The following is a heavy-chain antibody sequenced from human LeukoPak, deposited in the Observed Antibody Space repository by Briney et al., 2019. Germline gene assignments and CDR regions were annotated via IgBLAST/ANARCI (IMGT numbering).Heavy chain of an antibody. CDR3: AREKGITGTTWGFPTD. D-gene: IGHD1-20*01. Sequence: AGGSLRLSCAASGFTVSSNYMSWVRQAPGKGLEWVSVIYSGGSTYYADSVKGRFTISRDNSKNTLYLQMNSLRAEDTAVYYCAREKGITGTTWGFPTDWGQGTLVTVSS. V-gene: IGHV3-53*01. CDR1: GFTVSSNY. J-gene: IGHJ4*02. CDR2: IYSGGST.